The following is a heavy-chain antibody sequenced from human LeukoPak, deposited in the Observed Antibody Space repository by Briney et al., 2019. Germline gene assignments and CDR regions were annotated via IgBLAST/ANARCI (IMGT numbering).Heavy chain of an antibody. D-gene: IGHD6-19*01. CDR3: AKGKYSSGWSYFDY. CDR2: ISGSGGST. J-gene: IGHJ4*02. V-gene: IGHV3-23*01. Sequence: PGGSLRLSHAASGFTFSSYAMSWVRQPPRNGLELVSVISGSGGSTYYADSVKGRFTTSRDNSKNTLYLQMNSLRAEDTAVYYCAKGKYSSGWSYFDYWGQGTLVTVSS. CDR1: GFTFSSYA.